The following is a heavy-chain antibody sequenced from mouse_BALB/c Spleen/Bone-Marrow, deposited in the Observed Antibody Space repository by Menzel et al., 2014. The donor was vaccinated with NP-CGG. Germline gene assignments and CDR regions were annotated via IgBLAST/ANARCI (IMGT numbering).Heavy chain of an antibody. V-gene: IGHV1S16*01. J-gene: IGHJ2*02. CDR1: GYTFTSYS. CDR3: TIGGFDY. CDR2: IYPSNGDT. Sequence: QVQLQQSGAELVKPGALVKLSCKASGYTFTSYSMHWVKLTPGQGLEWIGDIYPSNGDTNNNEKFKRKATLTVDKSSSTAYMNLRGLASEDYAFECCTIGGFDYWGQGTSLTVSS.